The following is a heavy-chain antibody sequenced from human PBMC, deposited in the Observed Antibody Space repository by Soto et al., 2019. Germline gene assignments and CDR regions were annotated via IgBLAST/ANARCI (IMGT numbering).Heavy chain of an antibody. J-gene: IGHJ3*02. Sequence: VGSLRLSYAASGFTFSSYSMNCVRQAPGKGLEWVSYISSSSSTIHHADHVKGPFTPYKDNDKNCLYMQIYRLRGEDTAVYYCARRDALDIWGQGTMVP. V-gene: IGHV3-48*01. CDR1: GFTFSSYS. CDR3: ARRDALDI. CDR2: ISSSSSTI.